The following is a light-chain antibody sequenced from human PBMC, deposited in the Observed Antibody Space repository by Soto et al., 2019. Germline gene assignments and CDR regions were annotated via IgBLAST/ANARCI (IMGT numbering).Light chain of an antibody. CDR2: RNN. CDR1: SSNIGSNY. Sequence: QSVLTQPPSASGTPGQRVTISCSGSSSNIGSNYVYWYQHLPGTAPKLLIYRNNQRPSGVPDRFSGSKSGTSASLAISGLRSEDDADYYCAAWDDSLSGHVVFGGGTKVTVL. V-gene: IGLV1-47*01. J-gene: IGLJ2*01. CDR3: AAWDDSLSGHVV.